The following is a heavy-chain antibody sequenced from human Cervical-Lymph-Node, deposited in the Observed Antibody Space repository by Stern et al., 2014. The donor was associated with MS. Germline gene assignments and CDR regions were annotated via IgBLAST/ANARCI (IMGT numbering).Heavy chain of an antibody. Sequence: VQLVESGGGVVQPGRSLSLSCVASGFTFSTYAMHWVRQAPGKGLEWVAFVSDDGTQRTSTDSVKARFTISRDNSKNTLYLHMNSLRDEDTAFYFCARGGRGVGLEYWGQGALVTVSS. CDR3: ARGGRGVGLEY. V-gene: IGHV3-30-3*01. J-gene: IGHJ4*02. CDR1: GFTFSTYA. CDR2: VSDDGTQR. D-gene: IGHD3-10*01.